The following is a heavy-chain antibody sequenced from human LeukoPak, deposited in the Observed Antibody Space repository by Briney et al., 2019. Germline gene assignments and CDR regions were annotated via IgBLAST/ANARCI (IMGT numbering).Heavy chain of an antibody. Sequence: GGSLRLSCAASGFTVSSNYMSWVRQAPGKGLEWVSFIYTDGRTSYADSVKGRFTISRDNSKNTLYLQMNSLRAEDTAVYYCADTRAYAFDIWGLGTLVTVSS. CDR1: GFTVSSNY. CDR3: ADTRAYAFDI. J-gene: IGHJ3*02. CDR2: IYTDGRT. D-gene: IGHD1-26*01. V-gene: IGHV3-53*01.